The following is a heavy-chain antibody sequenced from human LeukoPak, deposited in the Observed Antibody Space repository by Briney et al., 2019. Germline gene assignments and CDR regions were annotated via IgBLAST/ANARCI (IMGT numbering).Heavy chain of an antibody. CDR3: ARENWQQLADNAFDI. Sequence: SQTLSLTCTVSGGSISSGGYYWSWIRQPPGKGLEWIGYIYHSGSTYYNPSLKSRVTISVDRSKNQFSLKLSSVTAADTAVYYYARENWQQLADNAFDIWGQGTLVTVSS. V-gene: IGHV4-30-2*01. J-gene: IGHJ4*02. D-gene: IGHD6-13*01. CDR1: GGSISSGGYY. CDR2: IYHSGST.